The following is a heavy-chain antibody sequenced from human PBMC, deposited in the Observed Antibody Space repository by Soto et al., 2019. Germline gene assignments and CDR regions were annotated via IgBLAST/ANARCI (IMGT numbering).Heavy chain of an antibody. D-gene: IGHD6-25*01. CDR3: ARGTLAARAFDY. V-gene: IGHV4-30-4*01. Sequence: QVQLQESGPGLVKPSQTLSLTCTVSGGSISSGDSYWSWIRQPPGKGLEWIGYIYYNGRTYYNPSLKSRVTISVDTSKNQFSLKLNTVTAADTAVYYYARGTLAARAFDYWGQGTLITVSS. J-gene: IGHJ4*02. CDR1: GGSISSGDSY. CDR2: IYYNGRT.